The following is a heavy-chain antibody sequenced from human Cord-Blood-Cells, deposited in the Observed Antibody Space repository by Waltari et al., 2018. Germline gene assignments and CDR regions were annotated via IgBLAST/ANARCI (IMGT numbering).Heavy chain of an antibody. CDR1: GYTFTSYA. V-gene: IGHV1-3*01. J-gene: IGHJ1*01. D-gene: IGHD4-17*01. CDR3: ARGGDYGDYAEYFQH. Sequence: QVQLVQSGAEVKKPGASVKVSCKASGYTFTSYAMHWVRQAPGQRLEWMGWINAGNGNTKYSQKFQGRVTITRDTSASTAYMERSSLRSEDTAVYYCARGGDYGDYAEYFQHWGQGTLVTVSS. CDR2: INAGNGNT.